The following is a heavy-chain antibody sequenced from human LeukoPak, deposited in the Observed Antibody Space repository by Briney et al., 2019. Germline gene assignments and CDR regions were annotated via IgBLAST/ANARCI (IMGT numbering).Heavy chain of an antibody. CDR2: ISTYNGDT. V-gene: IGHV1-18*01. Sequence: GASVKVSCNASGYSLTSYGVTWVRQAPGQWLEWMGWISTYNGDTKYAQKLQGRVTMTTDTSTSTAYMELRSLRSDDTAVYYCARKPRGAPFDYWGQGTLVTVSS. CDR1: GYSLTSYG. J-gene: IGHJ4*02. CDR3: ARKPRGAPFDY.